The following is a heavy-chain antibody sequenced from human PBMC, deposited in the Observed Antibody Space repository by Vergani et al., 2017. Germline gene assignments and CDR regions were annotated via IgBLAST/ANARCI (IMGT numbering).Heavy chain of an antibody. V-gene: IGHV4-61*02. CDR1: GGSISSGSYY. Sequence: QVQLQQWGAGLLKPSETLSLTCAVYGGSISSGSYYWSWIRQPAGKGLEWIGRIYTSGSTYYNPSLKSRVTISVDTSKNQFSLKLSSVTAADTAVYYCARHNAYCSSTSCKGWFDPWGQGTLVTVSS. J-gene: IGHJ5*02. CDR3: ARHNAYCSSTSCKGWFDP. CDR2: IYTSGST. D-gene: IGHD2-2*01.